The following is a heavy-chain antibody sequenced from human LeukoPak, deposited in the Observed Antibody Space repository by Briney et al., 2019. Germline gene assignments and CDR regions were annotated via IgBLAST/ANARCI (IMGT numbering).Heavy chain of an antibody. Sequence: SETLSLTCTVSGGSISSYYWSWIRQPPGKGLECIGHVYYSGSTNYNPSLKSRVTISVDTSKNQFSLKLSSVTAADTAVYYCARLAVNHFDYWGQGTLVTVSS. CDR1: GGSISSYY. V-gene: IGHV4-59*08. CDR2: VYYSGST. J-gene: IGHJ4*02. CDR3: ARLAVNHFDY. D-gene: IGHD2-21*01.